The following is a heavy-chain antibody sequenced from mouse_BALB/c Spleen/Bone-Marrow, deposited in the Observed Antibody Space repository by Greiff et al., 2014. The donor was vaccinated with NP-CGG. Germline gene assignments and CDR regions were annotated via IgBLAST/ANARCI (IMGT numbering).Heavy chain of an antibody. CDR2: INPSTGYT. J-gene: IGHJ3*01. D-gene: IGHD2-2*01. CDR3: ARSSGYDGFAY. CDR1: GYTFTSYW. V-gene: IGHV1-7*01. Sequence: QVHVKQSGAELAKPGASVKMSCKASGYTFTSYWMHWVKQRPGQGLEWIGYINPSTGYTEYNQKFKDKATLTADKYSSTAYMQLSSLTSEDSAVYYCARSSGYDGFAYWGPGTLVTVSA.